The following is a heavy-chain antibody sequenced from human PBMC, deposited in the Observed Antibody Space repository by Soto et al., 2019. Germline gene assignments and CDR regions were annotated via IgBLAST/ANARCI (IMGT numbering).Heavy chain of an antibody. J-gene: IGHJ4*02. V-gene: IGHV3-23*01. D-gene: IGHD3-10*01. CDR3: AKILDVLLWFGQLDY. CDR2: ITGSGGST. Sequence: EVPLLESGGRLVQPGGSLRLSCAASGFTFSRYAMTWVRQAPGKGLEWVSSITGSGGSTYYADSVKGRFTISRDNSKNTLYLLMNSLRAEDTAVYYCAKILDVLLWFGQLDYWGQGTLVTVSS. CDR1: GFTFSRYA.